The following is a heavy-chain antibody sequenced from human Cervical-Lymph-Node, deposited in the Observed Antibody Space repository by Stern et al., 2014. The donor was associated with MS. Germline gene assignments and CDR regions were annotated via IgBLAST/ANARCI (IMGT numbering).Heavy chain of an antibody. V-gene: IGHV3-23*04. CDR2: ISGSGDTT. CDR3: AKDQIDTTIFGVVNRLSAP. J-gene: IGHJ5*02. CDR1: GFTFSSYA. Sequence: VQLVESGGGLVQPGGSLRLSCAASGFTFSSYAMSWVRQAPGKGLEWVSSISGSGDTTYYADSVKGRFAISRDNSKNTLYLQLDSLRAEDTAVYYCAKDQIDTTIFGVVNRLSAPWGQGTLVTVSS. D-gene: IGHD3-3*01.